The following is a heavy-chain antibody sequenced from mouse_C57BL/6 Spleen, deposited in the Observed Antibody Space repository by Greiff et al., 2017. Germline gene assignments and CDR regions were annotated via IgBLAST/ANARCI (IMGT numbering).Heavy chain of an antibody. J-gene: IGHJ4*01. CDR3: ARHGSDDYAMDY. CDR2: FYPGSGSI. CDR1: GYTFTEYT. V-gene: IGHV1-62-2*01. Sequence: VKLVESGAELVKPGASVKLSCKASGYTFTEYTIHWVKQRSGQGLEWIGWFYPGSGSIKYNEKFKDKATLTADKTSSTVYMELSRLTSEDSAVYYCARHGSDDYAMDYWGQGTSVTVSS.